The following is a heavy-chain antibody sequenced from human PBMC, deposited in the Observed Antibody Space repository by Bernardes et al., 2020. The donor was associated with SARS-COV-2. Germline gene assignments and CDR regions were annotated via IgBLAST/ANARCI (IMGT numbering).Heavy chain of an antibody. CDR2: FDPEDGET. Sequence: ASMKVSCKVSGYTLTELSMHWVRQAPGKGLEWMGGFDPEDGETIYAQKFQGRVTMTEDTSTDTAYMELSSLRSEDTAVYYCAVVPAAPDYYYYYGMDVWGQGTTVTVSS. J-gene: IGHJ6*02. D-gene: IGHD2-2*01. V-gene: IGHV1-24*01. CDR3: AVVPAAPDYYYYYGMDV. CDR1: GYTLTELS.